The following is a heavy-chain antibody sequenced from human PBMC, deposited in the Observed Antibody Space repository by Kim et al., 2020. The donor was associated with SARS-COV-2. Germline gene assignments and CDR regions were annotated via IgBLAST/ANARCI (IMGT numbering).Heavy chain of an antibody. CDR3: ARVRVVVTAARNWFDP. V-gene: IGHV4-31*03. CDR1: GGSISSGGYY. CDR2: IYYSGST. Sequence: SETLSLTCTVSGGSISSGGYYWSWIRQHPGKGLEWIGYIYYSGSTYYNPSLKSRVTISVDTSKNQFSLKLSSVTAAYTAVYYCARVRVVVTAARNWFDPWGGGTLIAVST. J-gene: IGHJ5*02. D-gene: IGHD2-2*01.